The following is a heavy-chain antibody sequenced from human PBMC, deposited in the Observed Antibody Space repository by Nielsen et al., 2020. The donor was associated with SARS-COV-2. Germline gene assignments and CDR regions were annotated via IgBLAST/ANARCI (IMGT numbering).Heavy chain of an antibody. Sequence: SETLSLTCTVSGGSISSGDYYWSWIRQPPGKGLEWIGYIYYSGSTYYNPSLKSRVTISVDTSKNQFSLKLSSVTAADTAVYYCARESGSTPTSDYWGQGTLVTVSS. D-gene: IGHD1-26*01. CDR1: GGSISSGDYY. J-gene: IGHJ4*02. CDR3: ARESGSTPTSDY. CDR2: IYYSGST. V-gene: IGHV4-30-4*01.